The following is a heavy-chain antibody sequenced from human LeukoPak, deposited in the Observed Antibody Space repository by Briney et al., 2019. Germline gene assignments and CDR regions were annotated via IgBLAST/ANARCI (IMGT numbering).Heavy chain of an antibody. CDR2: ISISGTTI. V-gene: IGHV3-11*04. CDR1: GFAFTDYY. D-gene: IGHD6-6*01. J-gene: IGHJ1*01. Sequence: SGVSLRLSCAASGFAFTDYYMSWIRQAPGKGLDWVSYISISGTTINYADSVKGRFTISRDNSKNTLYLQMNSLRAEDTAVYYCAKSKQLVRNTYFQHWGQGTLVTVSS. CDR3: AKSKQLVRNTYFQH.